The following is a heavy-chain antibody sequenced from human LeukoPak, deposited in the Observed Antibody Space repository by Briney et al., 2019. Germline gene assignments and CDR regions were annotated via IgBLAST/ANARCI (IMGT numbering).Heavy chain of an antibody. V-gene: IGHV4-38-2*01. CDR3: ARVAPCYYYGSGSSMYYFDY. J-gene: IGHJ4*02. CDR2: IYHSGST. Sequence: SETLSLTCAVSGYSISSGYYWGWIRQPPGKGLEWIGSIYHSGSTYYNPSLKSRVTISVDTSKNQFSLKLSSVTAADTAVYYCARVAPCYYYGSGSSMYYFDYWGQGTLVTVSS. CDR1: GYSISSGYY. D-gene: IGHD3-10*01.